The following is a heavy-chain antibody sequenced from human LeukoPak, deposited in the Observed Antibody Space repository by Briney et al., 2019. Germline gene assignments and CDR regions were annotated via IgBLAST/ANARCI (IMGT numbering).Heavy chain of an antibody. CDR3: ASLVGYFDWLLRVGAFDI. V-gene: IGHV3-11*04. J-gene: IGHJ3*02. Sequence: GGSLRLSCAASGFTFSDYYMSWIRQAPGKGLEWVSYISSSGSTIYYADSVKGRFTISRDNAKNSLYLQMNSLRAEDTAVYYCASLVGYFDWLLRVGAFDIWGQGTMVTVSS. D-gene: IGHD3-9*01. CDR2: ISSSGSTI. CDR1: GFTFSDYY.